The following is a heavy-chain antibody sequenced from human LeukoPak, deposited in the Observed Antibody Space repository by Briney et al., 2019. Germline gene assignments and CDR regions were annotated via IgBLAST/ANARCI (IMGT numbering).Heavy chain of an antibody. D-gene: IGHD3-22*01. CDR2: IYYSGST. CDR3: ATPSGYYDSSGYSPRLAFDI. CDR1: GGSISSYY. V-gene: IGHV4-59*01. Sequence: SETLSLTCTVSGGSISSYYWSWIRQPPGKGLERIGYIYYSGSTNYNPSLKSRVSISVDTSKNQFSLKLSSVTAADTAVYYCATPSGYYDSSGYSPRLAFDIWGQGTMVTVSS. J-gene: IGHJ3*02.